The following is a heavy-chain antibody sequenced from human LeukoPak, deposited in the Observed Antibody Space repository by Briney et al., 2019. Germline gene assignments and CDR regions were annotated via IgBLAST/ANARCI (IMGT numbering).Heavy chain of an antibody. J-gene: IGHJ6*02. Sequence: PSETLSLACTVSGGSISSGDYYWGWIRQPPGKGLEWIVYIYYSGSTYYNPSLKSRVTRSVDTSKNQFSLKLSSVTAADTAVYYCARTELLPNYYYYYGMDVWGQGTTVTVSS. D-gene: IGHD2-15*01. CDR3: ARTELLPNYYYYYGMDV. V-gene: IGHV4-30-4*01. CDR1: GGSISSGDYY. CDR2: IYYSGST.